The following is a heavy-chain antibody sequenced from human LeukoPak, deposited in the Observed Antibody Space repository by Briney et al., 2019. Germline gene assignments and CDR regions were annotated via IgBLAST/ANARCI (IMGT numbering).Heavy chain of an antibody. CDR3: ARVDWFCSGGSCHSFDP. V-gene: IGHV1-18*01. Sequence: ASVKVSCKASGYTFTSYGISWVRQAPGQGLEWMGWISAYNGNTNYAQKLQGRVTMTTDTSTSTAYMELRSLRSDDTAVYYCARVDWFCSGGSCHSFDPWGQGTLVTVSS. CDR1: GYTFTSYG. J-gene: IGHJ5*02. D-gene: IGHD2-15*01. CDR2: ISAYNGNT.